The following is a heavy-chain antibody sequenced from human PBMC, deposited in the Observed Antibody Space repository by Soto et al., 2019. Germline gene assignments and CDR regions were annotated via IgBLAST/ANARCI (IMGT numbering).Heavy chain of an antibody. CDR1: GGSISPFY. J-gene: IGHJ4*02. CDR3: ARVGGVAARTFDY. CDR2: LYYSGNT. Sequence: SETLSLTCTVSGGSISPFYWSWVRQPPGKGLEWIGYLYYSGNTNYNPPLKSRVTISVDASKNQVSLRMTSVTAADTAVDYCARVGGVAARTFDYWGQGTVVT. V-gene: IGHV4-59*01. D-gene: IGHD2-15*01.